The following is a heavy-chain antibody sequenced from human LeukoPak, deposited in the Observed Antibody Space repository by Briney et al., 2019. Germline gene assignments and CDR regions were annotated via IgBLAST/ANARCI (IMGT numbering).Heavy chain of an antibody. CDR2: INNAASHI. CDR1: GFTFSDSA. J-gene: IGHJ4*02. D-gene: IGHD3-9*01. CDR3: ARDATQYLRYGYFDS. V-gene: IGHV3-21*01. Sequence: GGSLRLSCAASGFTFSDSAMNWVRQAPGKGLEWVSSINNAASHIYYADSVRGRFTISRDNAKNSVSLQMNNLRAEDTAVYYCARDATQYLRYGYFDSWGQGILVTVSS.